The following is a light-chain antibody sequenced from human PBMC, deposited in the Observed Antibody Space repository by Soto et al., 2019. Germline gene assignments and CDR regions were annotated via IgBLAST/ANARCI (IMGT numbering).Light chain of an antibody. CDR2: DAS. J-gene: IGKJ2*01. V-gene: IGKV3-11*01. Sequence: EIVSTQSPATLSLSPGERATLSCRASQSVSSYLAWYQQKPGQAPRLLIYDASKRATGIPGRFSGSGSGTDFTLTISSREPEDSAVYYCQQRSNWPHTFGQGTKLEIK. CDR3: QQRSNWPHT. CDR1: QSVSSY.